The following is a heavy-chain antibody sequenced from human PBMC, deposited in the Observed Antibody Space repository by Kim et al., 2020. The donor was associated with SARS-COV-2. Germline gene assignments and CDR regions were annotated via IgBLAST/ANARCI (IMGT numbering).Heavy chain of an antibody. D-gene: IGHD3-10*01. V-gene: IGHV4-59*08. CDR1: GGSISSYY. CDR3: ARHFPTMVRGVMSYYYYGMDV. CDR2: IYYSGST. J-gene: IGHJ6*02. Sequence: SETLSLTCTVSGGSISSYYWSWIRQPPGKGLEWIGYIYYSGSTNYNPSLKSRVTISVDTSKNQFSLKLSSVTAADTAVYYCARHFPTMVRGVMSYYYYGMDVWGQGTTVTVSS.